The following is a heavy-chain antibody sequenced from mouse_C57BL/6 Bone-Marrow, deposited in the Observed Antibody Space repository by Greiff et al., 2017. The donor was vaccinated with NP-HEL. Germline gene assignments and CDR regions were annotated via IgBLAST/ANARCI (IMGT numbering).Heavy chain of an antibody. CDR3: ARSTMVTRFAY. J-gene: IGHJ3*01. CDR2: ISSGGSYT. D-gene: IGHD2-2*01. Sequence: EVQLVESGGDLVKPGGSLKLSCAASGFTFSSYGMSWVRQTPDKRLEWVATISSGGSYTYYPDSVKGRFTISRDNAKNTLYLQMSSLKSEDTAMYYCARSTMVTRFAYWGQGTLVTVSA. V-gene: IGHV5-6*01. CDR1: GFTFSSYG.